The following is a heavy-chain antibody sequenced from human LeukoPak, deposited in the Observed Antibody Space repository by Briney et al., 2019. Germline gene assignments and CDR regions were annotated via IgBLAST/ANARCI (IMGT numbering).Heavy chain of an antibody. Sequence: PGRSLRLSCAASGFTFSSYAMHWVRQAPGKGLEWMGRIIPIFGIANYAQKFQGRVTITADKSTSTAYMELSSLGSEDTAVYYCASRVDNDPIYGMDVWGQGTMVTVSS. V-gene: IGHV1-69*04. CDR2: IIPIFGIA. CDR1: GFTFSSYA. J-gene: IGHJ6*02. D-gene: IGHD5-12*01. CDR3: ASRVDNDPIYGMDV.